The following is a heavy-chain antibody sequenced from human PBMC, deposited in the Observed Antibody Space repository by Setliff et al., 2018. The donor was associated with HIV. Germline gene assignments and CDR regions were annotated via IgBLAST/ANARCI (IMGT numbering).Heavy chain of an antibody. Sequence: SETLSLTCAVSGDSINRGYYWAWIRQPPGKGPEWIGSIYKSGSTYHNPSLKSRVTISVTLSKNHFALKLTSVTAADTAVYYCATEEGTTVHRIGFWGQGTLVTVSS. CDR3: ATEEGTTVHRIGF. J-gene: IGHJ4*02. CDR2: IYKSGST. D-gene: IGHD4-17*01. CDR1: GDSINRGYY. V-gene: IGHV4-38-2*02.